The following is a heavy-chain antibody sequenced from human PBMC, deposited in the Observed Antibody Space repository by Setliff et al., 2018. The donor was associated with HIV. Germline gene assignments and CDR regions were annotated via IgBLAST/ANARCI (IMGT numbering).Heavy chain of an antibody. J-gene: IGHJ3*02. CDR1: GGSISSGDYY. CDR3: AREPAPNIVGATPYAFDI. CDR2: IYYSGST. V-gene: IGHV4-61*08. D-gene: IGHD1-26*01. Sequence: PSETLSLTCTVSGGSISSGDYYWSWIRQPPGKGLEWIGYIYYSGSTYYNPSLKSRVTISVDTSKNQFSLKLSSLTAADTAVYYWAREPAPNIVGATPYAFDIWGQGTMVTVSS.